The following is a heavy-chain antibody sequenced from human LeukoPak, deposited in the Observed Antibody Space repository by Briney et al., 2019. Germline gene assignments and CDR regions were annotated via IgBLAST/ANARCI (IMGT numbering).Heavy chain of an antibody. J-gene: IGHJ3*02. CDR2: ISYDGSNK. V-gene: IGHV3-30*03. CDR3: AGPVAAAAHIDAFDI. Sequence: GGSLGLSCAASGFTFSSYGMHWVRQAPGKGLEWVAVISYDGSNKYYADSVKGRYTISRDNSKNTLYLQMNSLRAEDTAVYYCAGPVAAAAHIDAFDIWGQGTMVTVSS. CDR1: GFTFSSYG. D-gene: IGHD6-13*01.